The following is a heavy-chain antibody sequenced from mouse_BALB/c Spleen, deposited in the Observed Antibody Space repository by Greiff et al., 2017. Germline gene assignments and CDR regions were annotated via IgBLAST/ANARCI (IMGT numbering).Heavy chain of an antibody. CDR2: IYPGDGDT. V-gene: IGHV1-87*01. J-gene: IGHJ2*01. CDR3: ARGVTL. Sequence: VQLQQSGAELARPGASVKLSCKASGYTFTSYWMQWVKQRPGQGLEWIGAIYPGDGDTRYTQKFKGKATLTADKSSSTAYMQLSSLASEDSAVYYCARGVTLWGQGTTLTVSS. CDR1: GYTFTSYW.